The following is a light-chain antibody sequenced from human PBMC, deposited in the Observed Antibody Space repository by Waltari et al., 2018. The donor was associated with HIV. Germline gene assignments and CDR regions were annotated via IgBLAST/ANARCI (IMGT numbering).Light chain of an antibody. V-gene: IGLV1-44*01. Sequence: QSVLTQPPSASGTPGQTVTLSCSGSRSNIGSNTVNWYQHLPGTAPKLLIYSKNVRPSGVPDRFSGFKSGTSASLAISGLQSQDEADYYCTTWDDRLNALVFGGGTEVTVL. CDR2: SKN. J-gene: IGLJ3*02. CDR3: TTWDDRLNALV. CDR1: RSNIGSNT.